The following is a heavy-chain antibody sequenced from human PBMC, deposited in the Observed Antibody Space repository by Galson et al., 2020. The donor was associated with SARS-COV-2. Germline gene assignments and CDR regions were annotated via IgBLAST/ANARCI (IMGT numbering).Heavy chain of an antibody. CDR3: AKESSSGWPRQLNWFDP. CDR1: GGSLRGYY. CDR2: INHSGST. V-gene: IGHV4-34*01. Sequence: SQASETLSLTCAVYGGSLRGYYWSWIRQPPGKGLEWIGEINHSGSTNYNPSLRSRVTISLDTSRNQCSLKLDSVTAADTAVYYCAKESSSGWPRQLNWFDPWGQGTLVTVSS. D-gene: IGHD6-19*01. J-gene: IGHJ5*02.